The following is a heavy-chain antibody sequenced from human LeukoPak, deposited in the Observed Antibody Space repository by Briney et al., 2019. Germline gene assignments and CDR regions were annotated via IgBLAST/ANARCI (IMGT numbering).Heavy chain of an antibody. CDR1: GFTFSSYW. CDR2: IKQDGSEK. J-gene: IGHJ4*02. CDR3: ARGGSYYYDSSGYYWFDY. V-gene: IGHV3-7*01. Sequence: GGSLRLSCAASGFTFSSYWMSWVRQAPGKGLEWVANIKQDGSEKYYVDSVKGRFTISRDNAKNSLYLQMNSLRAEDTAVYYCARGGSYYYDSSGYYWFDYWGQGTLVTVS. D-gene: IGHD3-22*01.